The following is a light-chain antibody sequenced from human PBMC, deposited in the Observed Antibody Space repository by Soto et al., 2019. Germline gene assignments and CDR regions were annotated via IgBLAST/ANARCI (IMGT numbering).Light chain of an antibody. CDR2: GNS. Sequence: QPVLTQPPSVSGAPGQRVTISCTGSSSNIGAGYDVHWYQQFPGTAPKLLIYGNSNRPSGVPDRFSGSKSGTSASLAITGLQAEDEADYYCQSYDSSLSGSGVFGTGTKVTVL. CDR1: SSNIGAGYD. V-gene: IGLV1-40*01. J-gene: IGLJ1*01. CDR3: QSYDSSLSGSGV.